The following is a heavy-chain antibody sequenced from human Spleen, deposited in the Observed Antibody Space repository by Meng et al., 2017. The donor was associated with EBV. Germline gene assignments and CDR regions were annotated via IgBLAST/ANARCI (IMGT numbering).Heavy chain of an antibody. CDR1: GASISDSSAY. D-gene: IGHD2-8*02. V-gene: IGHV4-39*01. Sequence: LQLQEPGPRLVRPSETLSLTCGVSGASISDSSAYWGWIRQSPRKGLEWIGTISSSGSTFYNPSLESRLTLSVDTTENHFALKLTSVTAADTAMYYCARHTGDFDYWGQGALVTVSS. CDR3: ARHTGDFDY. CDR2: ISSSGST. J-gene: IGHJ4*02.